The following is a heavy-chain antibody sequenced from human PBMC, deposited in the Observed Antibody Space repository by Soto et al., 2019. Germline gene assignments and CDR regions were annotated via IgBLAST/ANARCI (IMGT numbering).Heavy chain of an antibody. CDR1: GYTFTSYY. CDR2: INPSGGST. V-gene: IGHV1-46*01. D-gene: IGHD2-15*01. CDR3: AREMAEYCSGGSCPSEGFDI. J-gene: IGHJ3*02. Sequence: ASVKVSCKASGYTFTSYYMHWVRQAPGQGLEWMGIINPSGGSTSYAQKFQGRVTMTRDTSTSTVYMELSSLRSEDTAVYYCAREMAEYCSGGSCPSEGFDIWGQGTMVTVSS.